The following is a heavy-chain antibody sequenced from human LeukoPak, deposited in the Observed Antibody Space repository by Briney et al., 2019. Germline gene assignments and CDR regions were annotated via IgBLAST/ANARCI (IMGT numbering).Heavy chain of an antibody. Sequence: ASVTVSCKASGYTFTGYYMHWVRQAPGQGLEWMGWINPYSGGTNYAQKFQGRVTMTRDTSISIAYMELSSLRSDDTAVFYCARGGQQLVRWREEQLDYWGQGTLDTVSS. J-gene: IGHJ4*02. CDR3: ARGGQQLVRWREEQLDY. CDR1: GYTFTGYY. D-gene: IGHD6-13*01. CDR2: INPYSGGT. V-gene: IGHV1-2*02.